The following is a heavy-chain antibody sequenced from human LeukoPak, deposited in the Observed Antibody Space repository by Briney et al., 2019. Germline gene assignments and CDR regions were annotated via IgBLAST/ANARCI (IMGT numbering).Heavy chain of an antibody. J-gene: IGHJ3*02. Sequence: PGGSLRLSCAASGLTFSSYAMSWVRQAPGQGLEWGSAISGSDGSTYYADAVKGRFTISRDNSKSTLFLQVNSLRAEDTALYYCAKFRGLTFDNAFDIWGQGTMVTVSS. CDR1: GLTFSSYA. V-gene: IGHV3-23*01. CDR2: ISGSDGST. D-gene: IGHD3-10*01. CDR3: AKFRGLTFDNAFDI.